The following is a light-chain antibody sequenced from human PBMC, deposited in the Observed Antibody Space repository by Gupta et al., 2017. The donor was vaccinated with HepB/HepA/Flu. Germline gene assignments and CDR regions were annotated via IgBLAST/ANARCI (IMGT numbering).Light chain of an antibody. J-gene: IGKJ2*04. CDR2: DAS. Sequence: DIQMTQSPSSLSASVGDRVTITCQASQDISNYLNWYQQKPGKAPKLLIYDASNLETGVPSRFSGSGSGTDFTFTISSLHPEDIATYYCQQYDNLPCSFGQGTKLEIK. CDR1: QDISNY. CDR3: QQYDNLPCS. V-gene: IGKV1-33*01.